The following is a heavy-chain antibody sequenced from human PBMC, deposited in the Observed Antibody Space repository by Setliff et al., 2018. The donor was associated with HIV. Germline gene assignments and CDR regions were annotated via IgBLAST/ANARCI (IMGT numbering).Heavy chain of an antibody. J-gene: IGHJ3*02. CDR3: ARETPSVPTAFDI. V-gene: IGHV3-7*01. D-gene: IGHD6-19*01. CDR2: IKQDGSEK. Sequence: PGGSLRLSCAASGFTFSSYWMSWVRQAPGKGLEWVANIKQDGSEKYYVDSVKGRFTISRDNAKNSLYLQMNSLRAEDTAVYYCARETPSVPTAFDIWGQGTMVTVSS. CDR1: GFTFSSYW.